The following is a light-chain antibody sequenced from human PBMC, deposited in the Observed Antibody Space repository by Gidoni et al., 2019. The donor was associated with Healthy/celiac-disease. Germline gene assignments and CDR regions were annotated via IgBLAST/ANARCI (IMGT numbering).Light chain of an antibody. CDR1: QGISSY. CDR2: AAS. J-gene: IGKJ3*01. Sequence: IQLTQSPSSLSASVGDRVTITCRASQGISSYLAWYQQKPGKDPKLLIYAASTLQSGVPSRFSGSGSGTDFTLTISSLQPEDFATYYCQQLNSYPFTFGPXTKVDIK. V-gene: IGKV1-9*01. CDR3: QQLNSYPFT.